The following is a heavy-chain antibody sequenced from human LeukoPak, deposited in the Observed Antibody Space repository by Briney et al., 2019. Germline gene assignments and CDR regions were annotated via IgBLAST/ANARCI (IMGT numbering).Heavy chain of an antibody. CDR1: GYTFTGYY. CDR3: ARGPPVTTTPPYYYYMDV. D-gene: IGHD4-17*01. V-gene: IGHV1-2*02. Sequence: GASVKVSCKASGYTFTGYYMHWVRQAPGQGLEWMGWINPNSGGTNYAQKFQGRVTMTRDTSISTAYMELSRLRSDDTAVYYCARGPPVTTTPPYYYYMDVWGKGTTVTVSS. CDR2: INPNSGGT. J-gene: IGHJ6*03.